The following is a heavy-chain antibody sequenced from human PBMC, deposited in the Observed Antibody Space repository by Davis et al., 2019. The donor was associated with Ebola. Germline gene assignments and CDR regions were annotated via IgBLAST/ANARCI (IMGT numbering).Heavy chain of an antibody. CDR3: ARPENRIAAANFPRGGMDV. J-gene: IGHJ6*02. D-gene: IGHD6-13*01. CDR2: ISYDASSH. Sequence: SCAASGFTFSSYAMNWVRQAPGKGLEWVAVISYDASSHYYADSVKGRFTIPRDDSKNTLYLQMNSLRADDRAVYYCARPENRIAAANFPRGGMDVWGQGTTVTVSS. V-gene: IGHV3-30*03. CDR1: GFTFSSYA.